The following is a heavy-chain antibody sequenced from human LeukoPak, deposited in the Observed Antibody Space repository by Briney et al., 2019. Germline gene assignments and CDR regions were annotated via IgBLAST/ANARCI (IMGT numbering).Heavy chain of an antibody. Sequence: ASVEVSCKASGYTFIGYGITWARQAPGQGLEWMGYISSYNGNTNYAQKLQGRVTMTTDTSTSTAYMELRSLRSDDTAVYYCRIAAAAHAFDIWGQGTMVTVSS. CDR2: ISSYNGNT. CDR1: GYTFIGYG. J-gene: IGHJ3*02. CDR3: RIAAAAHAFDI. D-gene: IGHD6-13*01. V-gene: IGHV1-18*01.